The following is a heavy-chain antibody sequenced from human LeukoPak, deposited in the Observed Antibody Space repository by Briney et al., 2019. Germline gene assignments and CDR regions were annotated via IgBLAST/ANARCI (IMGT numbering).Heavy chain of an antibody. CDR1: GGSFCGYY. CDR2: INHSGST. J-gene: IGHJ4*02. CDR3: ARGSSYGTPSDFDY. Sequence: PSETLSLTCAVYGGSFCGYYWSWICQPPGKGLEWIGEINHSGSTNYNPSLKSRVTISVDTSKNQFSLKLSSVTAADTAVYYCARGSSYGTPSDFDYWGQGTLVTVSS. V-gene: IGHV4-34*01. D-gene: IGHD5-18*01.